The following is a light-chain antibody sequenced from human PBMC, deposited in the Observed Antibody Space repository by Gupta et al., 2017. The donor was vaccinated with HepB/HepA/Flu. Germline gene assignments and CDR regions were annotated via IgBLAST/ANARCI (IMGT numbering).Light chain of an antibody. CDR2: DVS. V-gene: IGLV2-14*03. CDR3: SSYPSSSWV. Sequence: QSALTQPASVSGSPGQSITISCTGTSSDVGGYNYVSWYQQHPGKAPKLRSYDVSNRPSGVSNRFSGSKYGKKDYLTISGLQAEDEAEYYCSSYPSSSWVFGGGTNLTVL. J-gene: IGLJ2*01. CDR1: SSDVGGYNY.